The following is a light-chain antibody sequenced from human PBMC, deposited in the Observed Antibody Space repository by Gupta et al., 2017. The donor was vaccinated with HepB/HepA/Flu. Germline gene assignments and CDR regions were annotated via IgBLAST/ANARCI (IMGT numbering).Light chain of an antibody. CDR3: MQGTHWPWT. CDR1: QSLAYTDGNAY. J-gene: IGKJ1*01. Sequence: DAVMTQSPLSLSVTLGQPASISCRSSQSLAYTDGNAYLSWFHQRPGQPPRRLIYRVSNRDFGVPDRFSGSGSENDFTLKISRVEAEDLGVYYCMQGTHWPWTFGQGTKVELK. V-gene: IGKV2-30*01. CDR2: RVS.